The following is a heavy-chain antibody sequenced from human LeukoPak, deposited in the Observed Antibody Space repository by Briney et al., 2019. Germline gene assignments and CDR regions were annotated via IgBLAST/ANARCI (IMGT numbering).Heavy chain of an antibody. V-gene: IGHV3-20*04. CDR1: GFTFDDYG. J-gene: IGHJ3*02. Sequence: GGSLRLSCAASGFTFDDYGMSWVRQAPGKGLEWVSSINWNGGSTGYADSVKGRFTISRDNAKDSLYLQMNSLRAEDTAVYYCARGADFGVVIDHDAFDIWGQGTMVTVSS. CDR3: ARGADFGVVIDHDAFDI. D-gene: IGHD3-3*01. CDR2: INWNGGST.